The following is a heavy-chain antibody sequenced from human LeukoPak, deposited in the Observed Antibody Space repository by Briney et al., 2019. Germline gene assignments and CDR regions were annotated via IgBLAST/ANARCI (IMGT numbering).Heavy chain of an antibody. V-gene: IGHV3-23*01. CDR2: ISGSGDTT. D-gene: IGHD3-16*01. CDR1: GFTFGIFSKFA. J-gene: IGHJ4*02. Sequence: PGASLRLSCAGSGFTFGIFSKFAMSWVRQAPGKGLECVCVISGSGDTTYYADSVRGRFTISRDNSKDTLYLQMNSLRAEDTAVYYCASGRITGWYYFDNWGQGTLVTVSS. CDR3: ASGRITGWYYFDN.